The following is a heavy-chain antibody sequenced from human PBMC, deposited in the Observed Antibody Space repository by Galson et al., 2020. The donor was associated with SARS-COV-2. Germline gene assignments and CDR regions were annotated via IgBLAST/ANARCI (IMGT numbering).Heavy chain of an antibody. CDR1: GFTFSSYA. CDR3: AKDEYCSSTSCHRSYYYGMDV. J-gene: IGHJ6*02. CDR2: ISGSGGCT. V-gene: IGHV3-23*01. Sequence: GGSLRLSCAASGFTFSSYAMSWVRQAPGKGLEWVSAISGSGGCTYYADSVKGRFTISRDNSKNTLYLQMNSLRAEDTAVYYCAKDEYCSSTSCHRSYYYGMDVWGQGTTVTVSS. D-gene: IGHD2-2*01.